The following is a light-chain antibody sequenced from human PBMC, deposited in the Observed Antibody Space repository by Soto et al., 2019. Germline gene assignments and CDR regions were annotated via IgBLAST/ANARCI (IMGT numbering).Light chain of an antibody. CDR1: ESPSNW. Sequence: DIQMIQSPATLSASVGDRVTITCRASESPSNWLAWYQQKPGKAPNLLIYKASRLQSGVPSRFSGSGSGTEFSLTISNLQPDDFATYYCRQYNSYPWTFGKGTKVEIK. CDR2: KAS. J-gene: IGKJ1*01. CDR3: RQYNSYPWT. V-gene: IGKV1-5*03.